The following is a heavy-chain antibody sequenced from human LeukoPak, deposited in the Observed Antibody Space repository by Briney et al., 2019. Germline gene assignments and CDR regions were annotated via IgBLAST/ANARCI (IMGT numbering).Heavy chain of an antibody. CDR3: ARGGLHYDILTGYYQNWFDP. Sequence: ASVKVSCKASGYTFTGYYMHWVRQAPGQGLEWMGWINPNSGGTNYAQKFQGRVTMTRDTPISTAYMELSRLRSDDTAVYYCARGGLHYDILTGYYQNWFDPWGQGTLVTVSS. V-gene: IGHV1-2*02. D-gene: IGHD3-9*01. CDR1: GYTFTGYY. J-gene: IGHJ5*02. CDR2: INPNSGGT.